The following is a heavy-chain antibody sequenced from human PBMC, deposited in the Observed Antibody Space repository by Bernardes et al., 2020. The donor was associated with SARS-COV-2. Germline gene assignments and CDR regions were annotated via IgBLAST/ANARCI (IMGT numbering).Heavy chain of an antibody. CDR1: GFTFSSYL. J-gene: IGHJ3*01. CDR3: ARDVGGTDWRFGFDV. CDR2: ISGAGYYL. D-gene: IGHD3-9*01. Sequence: VEPLFLSCEASGFTFSSYLFSWFRQAPGTGLAWVSSISGAGYYLYYGDSVRGRFTTSRDNTRKSVFLQMESLRAEDTAVYYCARDVGGTDWRFGFDVWGPGTKVHVSS. V-gene: IGHV3-21*01.